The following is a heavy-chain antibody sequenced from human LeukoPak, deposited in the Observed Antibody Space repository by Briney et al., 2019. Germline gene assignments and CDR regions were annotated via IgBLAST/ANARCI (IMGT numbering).Heavy chain of an antibody. CDR1: GFTFDDYA. CDR2: ISWHSENI. V-gene: IGHV3-9*01. D-gene: IGHD3-10*01. CDR3: ARDYGRSRDYGMDV. J-gene: IGHJ6*02. Sequence: PGGSLRLSCAASGFTFDDYAMHWVRQAPGKGLEWVSGISWHSENIGYADSVKGRFAISRDNAKNSLYLQMNSLRAEDTAVYYCARDYGRSRDYGMDVWGQGTTVTVSS.